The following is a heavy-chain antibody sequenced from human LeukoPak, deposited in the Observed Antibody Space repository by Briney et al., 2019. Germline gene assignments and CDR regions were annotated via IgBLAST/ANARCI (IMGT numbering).Heavy chain of an antibody. D-gene: IGHD3-22*01. J-gene: IGHJ4*02. CDR2: ISAYNGNT. Sequence: GASVKVSCKASGYTFASYGISWVRQAPGQGLEWRGWISAYNGNTNYAQKLQGRVTMTTDTSTSTAYMELRSLRSDDTAVYYCARDLPPNYDSSGYYDYWGQGTLATVSS. V-gene: IGHV1-18*01. CDR3: ARDLPPNYDSSGYYDY. CDR1: GYTFASYG.